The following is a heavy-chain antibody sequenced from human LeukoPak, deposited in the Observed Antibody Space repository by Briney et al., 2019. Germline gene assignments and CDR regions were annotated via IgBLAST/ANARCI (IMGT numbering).Heavy chain of an antibody. CDR3: ARVRIVVVTLDY. J-gene: IGHJ4*02. CDR2: IYYSGST. Sequence: SETLSLTCTVSGGSISSGGYYWSWIRQHPGKGLEWIGYIYYSGSTYYNPSLKSRVTISVDTSKNQFSLKLSSVTAADTAVYYCARVRIVVVTLDYWGQGTLVTVSS. V-gene: IGHV4-31*03. CDR1: GGSISSGGYY. D-gene: IGHD2-21*02.